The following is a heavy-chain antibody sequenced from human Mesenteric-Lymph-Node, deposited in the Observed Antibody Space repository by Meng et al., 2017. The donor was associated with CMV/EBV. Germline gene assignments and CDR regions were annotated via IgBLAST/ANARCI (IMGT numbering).Heavy chain of an antibody. CDR2: INPNSGDT. J-gene: IGHJ3*02. V-gene: IGHV1-2*02. CDR3: AREVRGVLDAFDI. CDR1: GYTFTAYY. Sequence: ASVKVSCKASGYTFTAYYIHWVRQAPGQGLEWMGWINPNSGDTNYAQKFQGRVTMTRDTSISTAYMELSRLKSDDTAVYYCAREVRGVLDAFDIWGQGTMVTVSS. D-gene: IGHD3-10*01.